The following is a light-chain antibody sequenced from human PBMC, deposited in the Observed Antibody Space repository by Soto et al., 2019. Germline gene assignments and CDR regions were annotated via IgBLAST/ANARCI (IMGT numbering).Light chain of an antibody. CDR3: QQYGSSPT. CDR2: GAS. CDR1: QSVSSSY. V-gene: IGKV3-20*01. Sequence: EIVLTQSPGTLSLSPGERATLSCRASQSVSSSYLAWYQQKPGQAPRLLIYGASSRATGIPDRFSGSGSGTDFPLTISILEPEVLAVYYCQQYGSSPTFGGGTKVEIK. J-gene: IGKJ4*01.